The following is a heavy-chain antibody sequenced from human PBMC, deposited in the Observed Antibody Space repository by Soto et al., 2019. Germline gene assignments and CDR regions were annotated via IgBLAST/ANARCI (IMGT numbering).Heavy chain of an antibody. J-gene: IGHJ5*02. V-gene: IGHV3-21*05. Sequence: PGGSLRLSCSASGFTFSSYSMNWVRQAPGKGLEWVSYISSSSSYTNYADSVKGRFTISRDNAKNSLYLQMNSLRAEDTAVYYCASCGCDCWRGYSYTPRVWLDLCGQGTRVTVSS. CDR1: GFTFSSYS. CDR3: ASCGCDCWRGYSYTPRVWLDL. CDR2: ISSSSSYT. D-gene: IGHD3-3*01.